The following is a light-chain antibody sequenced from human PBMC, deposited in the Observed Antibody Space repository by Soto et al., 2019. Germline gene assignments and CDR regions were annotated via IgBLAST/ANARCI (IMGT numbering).Light chain of an antibody. CDR1: QSISSH. J-gene: IGKJ2*01. CDR2: ASY. CDR3: QHSYITPRYT. V-gene: IGKV1-39*01. Sequence: DIQITQSPSSLSASVGDRVTITCRASQSISSHLNWYQHKPGRPPRLLIFASYILEGGVPSRFSGSGSDTDFTLTIGSLQPEDVATYYCQHSYITPRYTFGQGTKVEI.